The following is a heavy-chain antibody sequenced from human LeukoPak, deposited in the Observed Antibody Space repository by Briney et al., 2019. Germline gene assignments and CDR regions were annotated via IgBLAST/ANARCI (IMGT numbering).Heavy chain of an antibody. V-gene: IGHV4-39*01. CDR1: GGSISSSSYY. CDR3: ACQPGIAARWSYYYGMDV. CDR2: IYYSGST. Sequence: PSETLSLTCTVSGGSISSSSYYWGWIRQPPGKGLEWIGRIYYSGSTYYNPSLKSRVTISVDTSKNQFSLKLSSVTAADTAVYYCACQPGIAARWSYYYGMDVWGQGTTVTVSS. D-gene: IGHD6-6*01. J-gene: IGHJ6*02.